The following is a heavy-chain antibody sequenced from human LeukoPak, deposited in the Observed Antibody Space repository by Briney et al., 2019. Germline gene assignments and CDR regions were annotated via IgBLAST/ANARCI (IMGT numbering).Heavy chain of an antibody. CDR2: TYFRSKWGN. CDR1: GDSVSSDSAA. Sequence: SQTLSLTCAISGDSVSSDSAAWNWIRQSPSRGLEWLGRTYFRSKWGNDYAVSVRSRITINPDTSKNQFSLQLNSVTPEDTAVYYCARDRYYYDSSGPVAEYYYGMDVWGQGTTVTVSS. D-gene: IGHD3-22*01. J-gene: IGHJ6*02. V-gene: IGHV6-1*01. CDR3: ARDRYYYDSSGPVAEYYYGMDV.